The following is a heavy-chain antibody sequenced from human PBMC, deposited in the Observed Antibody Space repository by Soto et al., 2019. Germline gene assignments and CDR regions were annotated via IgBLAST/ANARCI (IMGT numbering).Heavy chain of an antibody. CDR2: IVVGSGNT. CDR1: GFTFTSSA. V-gene: IGHV1-58*01. Sequence: SVKVSCKASGFTFTSSAVQWVRQARGQRLEWIGWIVVGSGNTNYAQKFQERVTITRDMSTSTAYMELSSLRSEDTAVYYCAAHVDCSSTSCYTGYYYGMDVWGQGTTVSVSS. CDR3: AAHVDCSSTSCYTGYYYGMDV. D-gene: IGHD2-2*02. J-gene: IGHJ6*02.